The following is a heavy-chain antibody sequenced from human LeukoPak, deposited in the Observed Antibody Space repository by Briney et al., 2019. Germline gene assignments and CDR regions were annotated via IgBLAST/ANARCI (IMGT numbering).Heavy chain of an antibody. J-gene: IGHJ4*02. Sequence: PGGSLRLSCAASGFTFSSYGMQWVRQAPGKGLEWVAAMWFDGSNKYYADSVKGRITISRDNSKNTLYLQMNSLRAEDTAVYYCARDTGYWGQGTLVTVSS. CDR2: MWFDGSNK. V-gene: IGHV3-33*01. CDR1: GFTFSSYG. CDR3: ARDTGY. D-gene: IGHD2-8*02.